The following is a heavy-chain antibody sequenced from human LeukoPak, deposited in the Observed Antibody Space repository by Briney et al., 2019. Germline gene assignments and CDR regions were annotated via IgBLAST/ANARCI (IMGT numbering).Heavy chain of an antibody. J-gene: IGHJ5*02. CDR2: ISGSGGST. CDR1: GFTFSSYA. Sequence: GGSLRLSCAASGFTFSSYAMSWVRQAPGKGLEWVSAISGSGGSTYYADSVKGRFTISRDNSKNTLYLQMDSLRDEDTAVYYCAKKGRAAGVPSWFDPWGQGTLVTVSS. V-gene: IGHV3-23*01. CDR3: AKKGRAAGVPSWFDP. D-gene: IGHD6-13*01.